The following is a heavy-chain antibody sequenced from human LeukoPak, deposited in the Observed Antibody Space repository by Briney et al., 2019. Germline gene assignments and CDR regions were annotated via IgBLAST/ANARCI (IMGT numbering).Heavy chain of an antibody. CDR1: GGSISSGGYY. J-gene: IGHJ3*02. V-gene: IGHV4-39*07. Sequence: PSETLSLTCTVSGGSISSGGYYWSWIRQPPGKGLEWIGEINHSGSTNYNPSLKSLVTISVDTSKNQFSLKLSSVTAADTAVYYCARVPSPVLRFLEWSNDAFDIWGQGTMVTVSS. CDR2: INHSGST. D-gene: IGHD3-3*01. CDR3: ARVPSPVLRFLEWSNDAFDI.